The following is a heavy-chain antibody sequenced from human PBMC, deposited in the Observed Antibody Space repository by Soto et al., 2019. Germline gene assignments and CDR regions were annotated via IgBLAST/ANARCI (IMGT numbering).Heavy chain of an antibody. Sequence: QVQLQESGPGLVKPSQTLSLTCTVSGGSISSGGYYWSWIRQHPGKGLEWIGYIYYSGSTYYNPSLKSRVTISVDTSKNQFSLKLSSVTAADTAVYYCARAAGAAGPNDKKYYFDYWGQGTLVTVSS. CDR2: IYYSGST. V-gene: IGHV4-31*03. D-gene: IGHD6-13*01. J-gene: IGHJ4*02. CDR1: GGSISSGGYY. CDR3: ARAAGAAGPNDKKYYFDY.